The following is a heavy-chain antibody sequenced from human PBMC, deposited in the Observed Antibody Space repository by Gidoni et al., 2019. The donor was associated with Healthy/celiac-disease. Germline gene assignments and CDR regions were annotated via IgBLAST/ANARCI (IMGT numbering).Heavy chain of an antibody. CDR1: GFTFDDYA. CDR3: AKDGQGGYDY. Sequence: EVQLVESGGGLVQLGRSLRLSCAASGFTFDDYAMHWVRQAPGKGLEGVSGISWNSGSIGYADSVKGRFTISRDNAKNSLYLQMNSLRAEDTALYYCAKDGQGGYDYWGQGTLVTVSS. J-gene: IGHJ4*02. D-gene: IGHD3-22*01. CDR2: ISWNSGSI. V-gene: IGHV3-9*01.